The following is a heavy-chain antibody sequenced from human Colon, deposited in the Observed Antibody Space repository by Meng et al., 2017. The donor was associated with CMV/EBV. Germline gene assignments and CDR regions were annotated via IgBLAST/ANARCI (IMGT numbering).Heavy chain of an antibody. D-gene: IGHD3-3*01. V-gene: IGHV3-74*01. Sequence: GESLKISFVASGFTFSTYWMHWVRQGPGKGLVWVSRINRDGTYSSLADSVKGRFTVSRDNSKNTLYLQMNSLRAEDTAVYYCARDSKGITIFGVVRPYYYGMDVWGQGTTVTVSS. CDR2: INRDGTYS. J-gene: IGHJ6*02. CDR1: GFTFSTYW. CDR3: ARDSKGITIFGVVRPYYYGMDV.